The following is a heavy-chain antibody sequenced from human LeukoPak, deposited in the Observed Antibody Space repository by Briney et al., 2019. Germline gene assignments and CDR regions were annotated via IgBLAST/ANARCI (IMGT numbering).Heavy chain of an antibody. D-gene: IGHD3-10*01. V-gene: IGHV3-49*04. CDR3: TSYYYGSGYNWFDP. CDR2: IRSKAYGGTT. CDR1: GFTFGDYA. J-gene: IGHJ5*02. Sequence: GGSLRLSCTASGFTFGDYAMSWVRQAPGKGLEWVGFIRSKAYGGTTEYAASVKGTFTISRDDSKSIAYLQMISLKTEDTAVYYCTSYYYGSGYNWFDPWGQGTLVTVSS.